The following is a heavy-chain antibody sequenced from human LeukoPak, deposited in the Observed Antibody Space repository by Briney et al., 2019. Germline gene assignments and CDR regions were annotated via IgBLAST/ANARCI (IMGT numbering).Heavy chain of an antibody. Sequence: ASVKVSCKASGYTLTGHHLHWVRQAPGQGLEWMGWINLHSGDTNYAQKFQGRVTMTRDTSISTAYMELSRLRSDDTAVYYCATYYDFWSGYYTYYFDYWGQGTLVTVSS. D-gene: IGHD3-3*01. CDR1: GYTLTGHH. CDR2: INLHSGDT. V-gene: IGHV1-2*02. J-gene: IGHJ4*02. CDR3: ATYYDFWSGYYTYYFDY.